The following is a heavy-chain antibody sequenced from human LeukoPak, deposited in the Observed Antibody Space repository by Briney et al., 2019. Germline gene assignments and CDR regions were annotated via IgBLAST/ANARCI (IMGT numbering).Heavy chain of an antibody. CDR3: ARRAVDTIMVPYYYYMDV. CDR1: GYSFTSYW. V-gene: IGHV5-51*01. D-gene: IGHD5-18*01. Sequence: GESLKISCKGSGYSFTSYWIAWVRQMPGKGLEWMGIIYPGDSDTRYSPSFQGQVTISADKSISTAYLQWSSLKASDTAMYYCARRAVDTIMVPYYYYMDVWGKGTTVTVSS. CDR2: IYPGDSDT. J-gene: IGHJ6*03.